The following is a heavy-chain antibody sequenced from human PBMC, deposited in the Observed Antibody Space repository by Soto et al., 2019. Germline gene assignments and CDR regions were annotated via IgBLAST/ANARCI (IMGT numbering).Heavy chain of an antibody. CDR2: IYPGDSDT. CDR1: GYSFTSYW. Sequence: PGESLKISCKGSGYSFTSYWIGWVRQMPGKGLEWMGIIYPGDSDTRYSPSFQGQVTISADESISTAYLQWSSLKASDTAMYYCARHLYLTGLVYGMDVWGQGTTVTVSS. V-gene: IGHV5-51*01. CDR3: ARHLYLTGLVYGMDV. J-gene: IGHJ6*02.